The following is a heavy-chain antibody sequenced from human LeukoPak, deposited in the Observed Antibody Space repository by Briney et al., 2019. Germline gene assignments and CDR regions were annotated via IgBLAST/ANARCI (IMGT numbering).Heavy chain of an antibody. V-gene: IGHV1-2*02. J-gene: IGHJ5*02. CDR3: ARPYVYSSSWYVGANWFDP. D-gene: IGHD6-13*01. CDR1: GYTFTGYY. Sequence: GASMKVSCKASGYTFTGYYMHWVRQAPGQGLEWMGWINPNSGGTNYAQKFQGRVTMTRDTSISTAYMELSRLRSDDTAVYYCARPYVYSSSWYVGANWFDPWGQGTLVTVSS. CDR2: INPNSGGT.